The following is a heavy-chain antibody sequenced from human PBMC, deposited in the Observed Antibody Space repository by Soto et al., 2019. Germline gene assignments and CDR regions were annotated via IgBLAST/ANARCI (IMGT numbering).Heavy chain of an antibody. CDR3: ARDQTGGWYGKESGMDV. V-gene: IGHV1-18*01. Sequence: QVQLVQSGAEVKKPGASVKVSCKASGYTFTSYGVSWVRQAPGQGLEWMGWISGYNGNTKYAQKVQGRVTMTTDTSTSTAYMELRSLKSDDTALYYCARDQTGGWYGKESGMDVWGQGTTVTVSS. J-gene: IGHJ6*02. CDR1: GYTFTSYG. D-gene: IGHD6-19*01. CDR2: ISGYNGNT.